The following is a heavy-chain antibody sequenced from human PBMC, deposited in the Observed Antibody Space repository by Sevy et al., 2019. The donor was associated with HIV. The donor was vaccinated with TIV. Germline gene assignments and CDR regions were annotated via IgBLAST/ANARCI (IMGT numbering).Heavy chain of an antibody. Sequence: GESLKISCAASGFTFSSYAMSWVRQAPGKGLEWVSAISGSGGSTYYTDSVKGRFTISRDNSKNTLYLQMNSLRAEDTAVYYCAKDYYDSYSYYYMDVWGKGTTVTVSS. V-gene: IGHV3-23*01. CDR1: GFTFSSYA. J-gene: IGHJ6*03. CDR3: AKDYYDSYSYYYMDV. D-gene: IGHD3-22*01. CDR2: ISGSGGST.